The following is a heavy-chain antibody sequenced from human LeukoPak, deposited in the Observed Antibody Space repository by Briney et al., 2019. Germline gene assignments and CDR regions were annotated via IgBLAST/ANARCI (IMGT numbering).Heavy chain of an antibody. Sequence: SETLSLTCAVYGGSFSGYYWSWIRQPPGKGLEWIGEINHSGITNYNPSLKSRVTISVDTSKNQFSLKLSSVTAADTAVYYCASGRGGYSYGYSGLGYYFDYWGQGTLVTVSS. CDR2: INHSGIT. D-gene: IGHD5-18*01. J-gene: IGHJ4*02. CDR1: GGSFSGYY. CDR3: ASGRGGYSYGYSGLGYYFDY. V-gene: IGHV4-34*01.